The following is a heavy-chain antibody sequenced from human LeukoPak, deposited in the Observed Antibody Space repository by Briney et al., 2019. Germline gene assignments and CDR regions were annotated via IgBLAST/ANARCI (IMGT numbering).Heavy chain of an antibody. D-gene: IGHD3-3*01. J-gene: IGHJ4*02. CDR3: VRSGRGTYFYFDW. Sequence: GASVKVSCAASGYPLNRYGMSWVRQAPGHGPEWVGWISGSTYGTRYAQKFQGRVTMTQDTSANIVYMELKSLTSDDTAGHYCVRSGRGTYFYFDWWGQGTRVTVSS. CDR2: ISGSTYGT. CDR1: GYPLNRYG. V-gene: IGHV1-18*01.